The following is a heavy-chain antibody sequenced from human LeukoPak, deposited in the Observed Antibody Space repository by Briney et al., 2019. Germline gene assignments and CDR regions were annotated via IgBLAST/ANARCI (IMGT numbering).Heavy chain of an antibody. CDR2: ISGGSSTI. CDR1: GFTLGSYS. Sequence: GGSRRLACAASGFTLGSYSMSWVRQAPGKGLEWVSYISGGSSTIYYTDSVKGRFTISRDNAKNSLYLQMNSLRDEDTAVYYCARPSVITSRQYYFDSWGQGTLVTVSS. J-gene: IGHJ4*02. V-gene: IGHV3-48*02. CDR3: ARPSVITSRQYYFDS. D-gene: IGHD1-14*01.